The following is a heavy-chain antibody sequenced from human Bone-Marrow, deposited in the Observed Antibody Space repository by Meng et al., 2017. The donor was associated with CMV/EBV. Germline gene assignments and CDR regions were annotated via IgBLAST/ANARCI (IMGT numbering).Heavy chain of an antibody. J-gene: IGHJ3*02. V-gene: IGHV4-34*01. CDR1: GGSFSGYY. D-gene: IGHD1-26*01. Sequence: GSLRLSCAVYGGSFSGYYWSWIRQPPGKGLEWIGEINHSGSTNYNPSLKSRVTISVYTSKNQFSLKLSTVSAADTAVYYCASEFYGIYSAFDIWGQGTMVTVSS. CDR3: ASEFYGIYSAFDI. CDR2: INHSGST.